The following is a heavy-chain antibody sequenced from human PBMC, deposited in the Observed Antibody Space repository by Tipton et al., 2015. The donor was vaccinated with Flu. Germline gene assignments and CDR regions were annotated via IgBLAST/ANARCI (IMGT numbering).Heavy chain of an antibody. CDR3: ARVPDSIVGAMVFDY. V-gene: IGHV4-59*01. CDR1: GGSISSYY. D-gene: IGHD1-26*01. CDR2: IYYSGST. J-gene: IGHJ4*02. Sequence: TLSLTCTVSGGSISSYYWSWIRQPPGKGLEWIGYIYYSGSTNYNPSLKSRVTISVDTSKNQFSLKLSSVTAADTAVYYCARVPDSIVGAMVFDYWGQGTLVTVSS.